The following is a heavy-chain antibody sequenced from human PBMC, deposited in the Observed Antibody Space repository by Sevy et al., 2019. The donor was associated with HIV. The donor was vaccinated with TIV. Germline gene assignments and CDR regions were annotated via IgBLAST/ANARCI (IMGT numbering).Heavy chain of an antibody. Sequence: GGSLRLSCVASGFNCNIYSMSWVRQAPGKGLEWVSTLSFGCGRINHADSVQGRFTMSRDDSKKTVYLEMNSLRAEDTAVYYCAREGCTRPHDHWGQGTLVTVSS. CDR3: AREGCTRPHDH. V-gene: IGHV3-23*01. CDR2: LSFGCGRI. D-gene: IGHD2-8*01. CDR1: GFNCNIYS. J-gene: IGHJ4*02.